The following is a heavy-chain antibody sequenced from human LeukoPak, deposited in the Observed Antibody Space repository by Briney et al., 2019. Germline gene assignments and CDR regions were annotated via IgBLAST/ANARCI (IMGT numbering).Heavy chain of an antibody. D-gene: IGHD6-6*01. CDR2: IRYDGSNK. CDR3: ARDSSRDAFDI. CDR1: TFTFSSYG. Sequence: GGSLTLSCAASTFTFSSYGMHWVRQAPGKGLEWVAFIRYDGSNKYYTDSVKGRFTISTDNSKNTMYLQMNSLRAEEKALYYWARDSSRDAFDIWGQGTMVTVSS. J-gene: IGHJ3*02. V-gene: IGHV3-30*02.